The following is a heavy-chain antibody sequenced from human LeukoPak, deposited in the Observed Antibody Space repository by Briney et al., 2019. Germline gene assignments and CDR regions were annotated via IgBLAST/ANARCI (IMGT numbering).Heavy chain of an antibody. CDR2: IKEDGSEK. D-gene: IGHD2-15*01. J-gene: IGHJ4*02. V-gene: IGHV3-7*03. Sequence: GGSLRLSCAASGFTFSAYWMTWVRQAPGKGLEWVANIKEDGSEKYYVDSVKGRFSISRDNAKNSLYLQMNSLRGEDTAVYYCAKDFRIGHSAHFDYWGQGALVTVSS. CDR3: AKDFRIGHSAHFDY. CDR1: GFTFSAYW.